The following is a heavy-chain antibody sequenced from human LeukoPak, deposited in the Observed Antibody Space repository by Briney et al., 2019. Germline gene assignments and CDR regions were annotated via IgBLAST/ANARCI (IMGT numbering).Heavy chain of an antibody. CDR1: GGSISSSSYY. Sequence: KASETLSLTCTVSGGSISSSSYYWGWIRQPPAKGLEWIGSIYYSGSTYYNPSLKSRVTISVDTSKNQFSLKLSSVTAADTAVYYCARAGRDGYLYYFDYWGQGTLVTVSS. V-gene: IGHV4-39*01. D-gene: IGHD5-24*01. CDR2: IYYSGST. J-gene: IGHJ4*02. CDR3: ARAGRDGYLYYFDY.